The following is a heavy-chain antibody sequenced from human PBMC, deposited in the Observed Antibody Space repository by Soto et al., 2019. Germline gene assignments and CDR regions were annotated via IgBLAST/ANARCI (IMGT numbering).Heavy chain of an antibody. V-gene: IGHV3-23*01. J-gene: IGHJ4*02. D-gene: IGHD4-17*01. Sequence: DVQLLESGGGLVQPGGSLRLSCVASGFTFSSYAMCWVRQAPGKGLEWVSTIGASGGTTYYADSVRGRLTISRDNSKNTLYLQMNSLATGDKAIYFCAKDSIGLGDYVLYSWGQGTLVPVSS. CDR2: IGASGGTT. CDR3: AKDSIGLGDYVLYS. CDR1: GFTFSSYA.